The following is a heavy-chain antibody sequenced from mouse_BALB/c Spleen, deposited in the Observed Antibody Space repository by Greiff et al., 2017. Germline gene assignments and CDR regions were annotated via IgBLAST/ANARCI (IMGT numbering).Heavy chain of an antibody. Sequence: EVQVVESGGGLVQPGGSRKLSCAASGFTFSDYGMAWVRQAPGKGPEWVAFISNLAYSIYYADTVTGRFTISRENAKNTLYLEMSSLRSEDTAMYYCARRWAYYGNYFPMDYWGQGTSVTVSS. D-gene: IGHD2-10*01. CDR2: ISNLAYSI. CDR1: GFTFSDYG. V-gene: IGHV5-15*02. J-gene: IGHJ4*01. CDR3: ARRWAYYGNYFPMDY.